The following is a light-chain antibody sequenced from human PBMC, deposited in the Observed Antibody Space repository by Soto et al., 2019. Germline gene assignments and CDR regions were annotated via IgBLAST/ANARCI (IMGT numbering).Light chain of an antibody. Sequence: DIVMTQSPLSLPVTPGEPASISCRSSQSLRHSNGYNYLDWYLQKPGQSPQLLIYLGSNLATGVPYRFSGSGSGTDFTLNISRVEPEDVAIYYCMQAVQTCYTFGQGTKLEIK. CDR1: QSLRHSNGYNY. J-gene: IGKJ2*01. CDR2: LGS. CDR3: MQAVQTCYT. V-gene: IGKV2-28*01.